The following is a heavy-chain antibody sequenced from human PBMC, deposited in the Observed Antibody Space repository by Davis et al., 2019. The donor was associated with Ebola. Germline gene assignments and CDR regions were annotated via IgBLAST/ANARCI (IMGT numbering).Heavy chain of an antibody. Sequence: GESLKISCLGSGFTFSNYWMSWVRQAPGKGLEWVANIKQDGSEKYYVDSVKGRFTISRDNAKNSLYLQMNSLRAEDTAVYYCARDPAERAAVFTNWFDPWGQGTLVTVSS. V-gene: IGHV3-7*01. CDR2: IKQDGSEK. CDR3: ARDPAERAAVFTNWFDP. J-gene: IGHJ5*02. CDR1: GFTFSNYW. D-gene: IGHD6-13*01.